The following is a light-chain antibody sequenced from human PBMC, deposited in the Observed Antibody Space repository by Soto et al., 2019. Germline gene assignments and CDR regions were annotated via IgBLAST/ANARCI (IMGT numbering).Light chain of an antibody. CDR1: SSDVGGYNY. CDR3: SSYTTSNTRQIV. J-gene: IGLJ1*01. CDR2: DVS. V-gene: IGLV2-14*03. Sequence: QSALTQPASVSGAPRRSLRISCTGTSSDVGGYNYVSWYQHHPGKAPKLIIYDVSNRPSGVSIRFSASKSDNTASLTISGLQPEDEADYHCSSYTTSNTRQIVFGTGTKVTVL.